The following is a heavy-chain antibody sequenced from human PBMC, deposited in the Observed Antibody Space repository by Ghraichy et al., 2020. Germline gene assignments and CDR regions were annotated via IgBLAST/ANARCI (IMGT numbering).Heavy chain of an antibody. CDR1: GGSISSTTYD. J-gene: IGHJ3*02. CDR2: IHNNAST. D-gene: IGHD6-19*01. Sequence: SQTLSLTCTVSGGSISSTTYDWVWIRQPPGRGLEWLAYIHNNASTSYNPSLKSRVTISVATSKNQISLRLNSVTAADTAMYYCARLGRLIAVAYTLGVDDTCAIWGQGTLVTVCS. CDR3: ARLGRLIAVAYTLGVDDTCAI. V-gene: IGHV4-39*01.